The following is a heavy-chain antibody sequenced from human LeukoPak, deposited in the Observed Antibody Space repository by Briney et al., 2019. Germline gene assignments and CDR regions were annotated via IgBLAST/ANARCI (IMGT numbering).Heavy chain of an antibody. CDR1: GITFSSHA. J-gene: IGHJ4*02. CDR3: YVSGWTEDIDN. CDR2: ISDNGGMT. V-gene: IGHV3-64D*06. D-gene: IGHD6-19*01. Sequence: GGSLRLSCSASGITFSSHAMHWVRQAPGKGLEYVSAISDNGGMTFYADSVKGRFNISRDNSKNTLYLQMSSLRGEDTAVYYCYVSGWTEDIDNWGQGTLVTVSS.